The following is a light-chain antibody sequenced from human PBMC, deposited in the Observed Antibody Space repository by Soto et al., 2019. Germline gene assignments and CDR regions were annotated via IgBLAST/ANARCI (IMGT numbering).Light chain of an antibody. CDR3: ATYTATPTLI. V-gene: IGLV2-14*01. CDR1: SSDIGGYKF. J-gene: IGLJ2*01. Sequence: QSALAQPASVSGSPGQSLTIPCTATSSDIGGYKFVSWYQQHPGKTPKLIIYEDTYRPSGISERFSGSKSGNTASLTISGLQADDEGDYYCATYTATPTLIFGGGTKVTAL. CDR2: EDT.